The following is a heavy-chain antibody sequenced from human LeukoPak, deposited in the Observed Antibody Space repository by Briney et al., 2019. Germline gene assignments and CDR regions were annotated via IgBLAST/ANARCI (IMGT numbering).Heavy chain of an antibody. V-gene: IGHV4-4*07. CDR2: IHTSGSA. CDR1: GSSFNTYY. D-gene: IGHD4-17*01. J-gene: IGHJ4*02. Sequence: PSETLSLTCSVSGSSFNTYYWSWIRQPAGKGLEWIGRIHTSGSADYSPSLQSRVTISVDMSKKEFSLKLTSVTAANTAFYYCARDIVYLIDEDYGWGQGILVTVSS. CDR3: ARDIVYLIDEDYG.